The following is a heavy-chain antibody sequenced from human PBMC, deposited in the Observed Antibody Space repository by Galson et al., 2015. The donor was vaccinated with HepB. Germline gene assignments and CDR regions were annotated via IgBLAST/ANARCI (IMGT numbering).Heavy chain of an antibody. J-gene: IGHJ4*02. D-gene: IGHD2-2*01. CDR1: GDSVSSNSAA. Sequence: CAISGDSVSSNSAAWNWIGQSPSRGLEWLGRTYYRSKWYNDYAVSVKSRITINPDTSKNQFSLQLNSVAPEDTAVYYCARDHSRYCSSTSCYAFDYWGQGTLVTVSS. V-gene: IGHV6-1*01. CDR3: ARDHSRYCSSTSCYAFDY. CDR2: TYYRSKWYN.